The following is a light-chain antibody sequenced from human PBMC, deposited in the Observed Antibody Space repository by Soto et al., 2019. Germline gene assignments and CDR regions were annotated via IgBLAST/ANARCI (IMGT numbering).Light chain of an antibody. J-gene: IGLJ3*02. CDR2: EVS. CDR3: RLFCGRQNFV. Sequence: QSALTQPPSASGSPGQSVTISCTGTSSDVGGYNYVSWYQQHPGKAPKLMIYEVSKRPSGVPDRFSGSKSGNTASLTVSGLQGEGEACYFRRLFCGRQNFVFGGGTQLTVL. CDR1: SSDVGGYNY. V-gene: IGLV2-8*01.